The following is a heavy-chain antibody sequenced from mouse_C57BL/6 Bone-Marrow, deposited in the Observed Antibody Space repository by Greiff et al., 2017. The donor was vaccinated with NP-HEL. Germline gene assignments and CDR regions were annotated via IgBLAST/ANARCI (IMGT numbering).Heavy chain of an antibody. CDR1: GYTFTSYG. V-gene: IGHV1-81*01. CDR3: APNYYGSSYDWYFDV. D-gene: IGHD1-1*01. Sequence: VQLQQSGAELARPGASVKLSCKASGYTFTSYGISWVKQRTGQGLEWIGEIYPRSGNTYYNEKFKGKATLTADKSSSPAYMELRSLTSEDSAVYFCAPNYYGSSYDWYFDVWGTGTTVTVSS. CDR2: IYPRSGNT. J-gene: IGHJ1*03.